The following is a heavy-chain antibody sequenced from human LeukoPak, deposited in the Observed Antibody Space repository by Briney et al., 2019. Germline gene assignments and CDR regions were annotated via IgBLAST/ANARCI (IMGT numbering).Heavy chain of an antibody. CDR2: IKQDGSEK. V-gene: IGHV3-7*01. D-gene: IGHD1-26*01. CDR3: AREEYSGSYYFDY. CDR1: GFTFSSYW. Sequence: GGSLRLSCAASGFTFSSYWMSWVRQAPGKGLEWVANIKQDGSEKYYVDSVKGRFTISRDNAKNSLYLQMNSLRAEDTAVYYCAREEYSGSYYFDYWGQGTLVTVSS. J-gene: IGHJ4*02.